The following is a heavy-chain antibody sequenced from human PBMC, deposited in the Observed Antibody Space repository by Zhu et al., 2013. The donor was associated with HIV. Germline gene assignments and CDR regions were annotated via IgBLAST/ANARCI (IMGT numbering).Heavy chain of an antibody. D-gene: IGHD1-26*01. J-gene: IGHJ6*03. Sequence: QVQLVQSGAEVKKPGASVKVSCKASGYTFTSYYMHWVRQAPGQGLEWMGIINPSGGGTSYAQKFQGRVTMTRDTSTSTVYMELSSLRSEDTAVYYCARVSGSYYYLFYMDVWGKGTTVTVSS. CDR1: GYTFTSYY. V-gene: IGHV1-46*01. CDR3: ARVSGSYYYLFYMDV. CDR2: INPSGGGT.